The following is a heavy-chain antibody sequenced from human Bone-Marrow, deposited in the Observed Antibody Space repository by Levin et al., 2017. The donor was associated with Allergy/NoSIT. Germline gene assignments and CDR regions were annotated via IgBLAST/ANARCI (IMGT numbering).Heavy chain of an antibody. Sequence: ASVKVSCKGSGYSFTNYWIGWVRQMPGKGLEWMGVIDPGDSDARYSPSFEGQVTISVDKSISTAYLQWNSLKASDTAIYFCASRNSATTTPYFYYYYMDVWGKGTTVIVSS. V-gene: IGHV5-51*01. CDR2: IDPGDSDA. CDR3: ASRNSATTTPYFYYYYMDV. D-gene: IGHD1-26*01. J-gene: IGHJ6*03. CDR1: GYSFTNYW.